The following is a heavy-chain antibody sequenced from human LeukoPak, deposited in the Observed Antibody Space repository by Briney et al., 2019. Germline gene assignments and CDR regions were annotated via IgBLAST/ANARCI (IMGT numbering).Heavy chain of an antibody. V-gene: IGHV3-23*01. CDR2: ISSSGGAT. J-gene: IGHJ6*02. D-gene: IGHD1-26*01. CDR1: GFIFSNYA. Sequence: GGSLRLSCAASGFIFSNYAMRWVRQAPGKGLEWVSSISSSGGATYDADSVKGRFTISRDNSKNTLYLQMNSLRAEDTAIYYCAKGKSGQYYYGMDVWGQGTTVTV. CDR3: AKGKSGQYYYGMDV.